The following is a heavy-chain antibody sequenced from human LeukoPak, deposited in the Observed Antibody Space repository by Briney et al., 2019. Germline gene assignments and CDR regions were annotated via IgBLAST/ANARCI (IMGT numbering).Heavy chain of an antibody. CDR2: IFSGRTT. V-gene: IGHV4-39*01. CDR3: VRHDGRGGSTMGALDS. J-gene: IGHJ4*02. D-gene: IGHD5/OR15-5a*01. CDR1: AGSISSSSHH. Sequence: PSETLSLTCTVSAGSISSSSHHWGWIRQSPGKGLEWIGSIFSGRTTYYNPSLNDRVTIFVVTSKNQSSLQLNSVTAADTSVYYCVRHDGRGGSTMGALDSWGQGSLVTVSS.